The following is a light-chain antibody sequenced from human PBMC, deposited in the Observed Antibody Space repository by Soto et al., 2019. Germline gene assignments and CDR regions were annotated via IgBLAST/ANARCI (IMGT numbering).Light chain of an antibody. V-gene: IGKV1-9*01. CDR2: TAS. CDR1: QGIGSY. J-gene: IGKJ5*01. Sequence: DIQLTQSPSFLSASVGDRVTITCRASQGIGSYLAWYQQKPGKAPKLLIYTASTLQSGVPSTFSGGGSGTECYLTNLSRQPEDMATYYCQQFNSYPITFGQGTRLEI. CDR3: QQFNSYPIT.